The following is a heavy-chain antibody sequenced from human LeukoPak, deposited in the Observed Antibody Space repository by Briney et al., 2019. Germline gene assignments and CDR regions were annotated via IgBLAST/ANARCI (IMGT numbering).Heavy chain of an antibody. J-gene: IGHJ6*03. CDR2: INHSGST. CDR1: GGSFSGYY. D-gene: IGHD2-15*01. V-gene: IGHV4-34*01. CDR3: ARGAAPYHCSGGSCYSYYYYYMDV. Sequence: SETLSLNCAVYGGSFSGYYWSWIRQPPGQGLEWIGEINHSGSTNYNPSLKSRVTISVDTSKNQFSLKLSSVTAADTAVYYCARGAAPYHCSGGSCYSYYYYYMDVWGKGTTVTVSS.